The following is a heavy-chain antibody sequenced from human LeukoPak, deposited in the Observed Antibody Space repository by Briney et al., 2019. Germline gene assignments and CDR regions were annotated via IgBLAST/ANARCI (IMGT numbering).Heavy chain of an antibody. J-gene: IGHJ4*02. Sequence: PGGSLTLSCAASGFTFHNYWMHWVRQVPGKGLAWVARIDSDGSTTNYADSVKGRFTIARDNAKNTLNLLMTSLRPDDTAIYHCASGYYYGDSFDYWGQGALVTVSS. CDR1: GFTFHNYW. CDR2: IDSDGSTT. V-gene: IGHV3-74*01. D-gene: IGHD3-10*01. CDR3: ASGYYYGDSFDY.